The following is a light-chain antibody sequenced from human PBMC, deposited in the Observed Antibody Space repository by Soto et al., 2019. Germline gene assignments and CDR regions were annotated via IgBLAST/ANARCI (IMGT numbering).Light chain of an antibody. Sequence: QSALTQPASVSGSPVQSITISCTGTSSDVGFYNYDSWYQHHPGKAPKLMIYDVSNRPSGVSDRFSGSKSGNTASLTISGLQADDEADYYCSSYTSTNTLFVFGTGTKVTVL. V-gene: IGLV2-14*03. CDR2: DVS. CDR3: SSYTSTNTLFV. J-gene: IGLJ1*01. CDR1: SSDVGFYNY.